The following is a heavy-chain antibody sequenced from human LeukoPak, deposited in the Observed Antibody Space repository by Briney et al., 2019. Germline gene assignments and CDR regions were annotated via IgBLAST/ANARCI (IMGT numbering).Heavy chain of an antibody. J-gene: IGHJ4*02. CDR2: INPSGGST. CDR1: GYTFTSYY. Sequence: AASVKVSCKASGYTFTSYYMHWVRQAPGQGLEWMGIINPSGGSTSYAQKFQGRVTMTSDTSTSTVYMELSSLRSEDTAVYYCARALAVAGIDYWGQGTLVTVSS. V-gene: IGHV1-46*01. D-gene: IGHD6-19*01. CDR3: ARALAVAGIDY.